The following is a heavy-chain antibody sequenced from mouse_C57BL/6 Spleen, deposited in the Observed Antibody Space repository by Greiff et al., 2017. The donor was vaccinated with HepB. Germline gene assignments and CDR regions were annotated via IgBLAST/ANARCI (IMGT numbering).Heavy chain of an antibody. V-gene: IGHV1-82*01. J-gene: IGHJ1*03. CDR2: IYPGDGDT. CDR3: ARGYYGSSYSRYFDV. CDR1: GYAFSSSW. D-gene: IGHD1-1*01. Sequence: QVQLQQSGPELVKPGASVKISCKASGYAFSSSWMNWVKQRPGKGLEWIGRIYPGDGDTNYNGKFKGKATLTADKSSSTAYMQLSSLTSEDSAVYFCARGYYGSSYSRYFDVWGTGTTVTVSS.